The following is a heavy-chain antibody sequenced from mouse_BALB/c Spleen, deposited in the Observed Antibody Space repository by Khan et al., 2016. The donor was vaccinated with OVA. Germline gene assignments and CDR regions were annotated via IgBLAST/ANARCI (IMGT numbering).Heavy chain of an antibody. V-gene: IGHV3-2*02. J-gene: IGHJ3*01. Sequence: EGKIQEWGPGLVKPSQSLSLSCTVTGYSITSDYVWYLIRQFPGNKLEWMGVITYSGRTSYNPSLKSRISVTRDTSKNQFFLQLNSVTTEDTATYYCAMGRTYWGQGTLVTVSA. CDR1: GYSITSDYV. D-gene: IGHD2-3*01. CDR2: ITYSGRT. CDR3: AMGRTY.